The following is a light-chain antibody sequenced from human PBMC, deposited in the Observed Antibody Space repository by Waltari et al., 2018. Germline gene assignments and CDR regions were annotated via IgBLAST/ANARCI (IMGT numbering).Light chain of an antibody. CDR3: CSKTSSTASIV. V-gene: IGLV2-14*03. Sequence: QSALTQPASVSGSLGQSINISCSGTNSDIGGYNPVSRYKQHPGEAPKLLIFDVSTRPSGVSSRFSAFKSGTTASLTISGLQAEDEADYYCCSKTSSTASIVFGGGTTLTVL. CDR2: DVS. J-gene: IGLJ3*02. CDR1: NSDIGGYNP.